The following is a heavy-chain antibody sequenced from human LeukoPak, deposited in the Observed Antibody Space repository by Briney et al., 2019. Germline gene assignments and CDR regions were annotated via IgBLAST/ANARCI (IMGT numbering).Heavy chain of an antibody. Sequence: SVKVPCKASGGTFSSYAISWVRQAPGQGLEWMGGIIPIFGTANYAQKFQGRVTITADESTSTAYMELSSLRSEDTAVYYCALPEKGLDYYDGSGRFDYWGQGTLVTVSS. D-gene: IGHD3-22*01. CDR1: GGTFSSYA. V-gene: IGHV1-69*13. CDR2: IIPIFGTA. J-gene: IGHJ4*02. CDR3: ALPEKGLDYYDGSGRFDY.